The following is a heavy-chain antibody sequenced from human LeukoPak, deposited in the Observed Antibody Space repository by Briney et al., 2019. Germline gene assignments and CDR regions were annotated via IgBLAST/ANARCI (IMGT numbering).Heavy chain of an antibody. CDR1: GFTFSSYS. Sequence: GGCLRLSCAASGFTFSSYSMNRVRQAPGKGLEWVANIKQDGSEKYYVDSVKGRFTISRDNAKNSLYLQMNSLRAEDTAVYYCARGEDNADEYLREDYWGQGILVTVSS. J-gene: IGHJ4*02. V-gene: IGHV3-7*04. CDR2: IKQDGSEK. D-gene: IGHD2/OR15-2a*01. CDR3: ARGEDNADEYLREDY.